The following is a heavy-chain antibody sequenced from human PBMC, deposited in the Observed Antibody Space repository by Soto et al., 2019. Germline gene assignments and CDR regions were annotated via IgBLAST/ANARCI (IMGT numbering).Heavy chain of an antibody. CDR2: ISSSGSTI. V-gene: IGHV3-11*01. J-gene: IGHJ4*02. Sequence: QVQLVESGGGLVKPGGSLRLSCAASGFTFSDDYMSWLRQAPGTGLEWVSYISSSGSTIYYADSVNGRFTISRDNAKNALYLQMNSLRAEDTAVYYCAREGDSSGWYNGVDYWGKGTLVTVSS. CDR3: AREGDSSGWYNGVDY. D-gene: IGHD6-19*01. CDR1: GFTFSDDY.